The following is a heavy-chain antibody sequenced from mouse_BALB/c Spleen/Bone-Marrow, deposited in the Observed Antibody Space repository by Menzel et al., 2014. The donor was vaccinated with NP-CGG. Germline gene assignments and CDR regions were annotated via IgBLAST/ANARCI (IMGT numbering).Heavy chain of an antibody. D-gene: IGHD1-1*01. CDR2: ISSGSSST. CDR3: ARGYYYGSSHYWYFDV. Sequence: EVKLVESGGGLVQPGGPRKLSCVASGFTFSSFGMHWVRQAPEKGLEWVAYISSGSSSTYYADTLKGRFTISRDNPKNTLFLQMTSLRSEDTAMYYCARGYYYGSSHYWYFDVWGAGTTVTVSS. CDR1: GFTFSSFG. V-gene: IGHV5-17*02. J-gene: IGHJ1*01.